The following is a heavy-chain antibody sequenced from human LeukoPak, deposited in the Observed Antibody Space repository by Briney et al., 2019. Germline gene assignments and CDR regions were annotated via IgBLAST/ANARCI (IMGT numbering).Heavy chain of an antibody. D-gene: IGHD5-24*01. CDR3: AKSGYNRFDY. CDR2: ISNDGSST. J-gene: IGHJ4*02. V-gene: IGHV3-74*01. Sequence: GGSLRLSCAASGFTFSTYWVHWVRQAPGKGLVWVSHISNDGSSTTYADSVKGRFTISRDNAKNTLYLQMNSLRAEDTAVYYCAKSGYNRFDYWGQGTLVTVSS. CDR1: GFTFSTYW.